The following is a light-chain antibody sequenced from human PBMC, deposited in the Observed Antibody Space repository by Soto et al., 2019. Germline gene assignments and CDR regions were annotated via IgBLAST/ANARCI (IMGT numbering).Light chain of an antibody. CDR3: SSYTGSEKLV. V-gene: IGLV2-8*01. Sequence: QSALTQPPSASGSPGQSVTISCTGTSSDVGGYNYVSWYQQHPGKAPKLILYEVTKRPSGVPDRFSGSKSGNTASLTVSGLQAEDEADYYCSSYTGSEKLVFGGGTKLTVL. J-gene: IGLJ3*02. CDR1: SSDVGGYNY. CDR2: EVT.